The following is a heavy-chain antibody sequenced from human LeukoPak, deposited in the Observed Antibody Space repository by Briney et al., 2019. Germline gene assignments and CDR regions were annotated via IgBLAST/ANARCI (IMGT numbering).Heavy chain of an antibody. V-gene: IGHV5-51*01. CDR1: GYSFSNYW. D-gene: IGHD2-21*02. CDR2: IYPGDYET. J-gene: IGHJ4*02. Sequence: GESLKISCEGSGYSFSNYWIGRVRQMPGKGLEWMGIIYPGDYETRYSPSFQGLVTISVDRSISTAYLQWSSLKASDTAMYYCAIPPGYCGNDCSFDHWGQGTLVTVS. CDR3: AIPPGYCGNDCSFDH.